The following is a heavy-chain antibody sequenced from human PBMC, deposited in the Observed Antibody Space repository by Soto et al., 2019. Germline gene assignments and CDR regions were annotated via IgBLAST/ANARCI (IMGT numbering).Heavy chain of an antibody. D-gene: IGHD5-18*01. CDR1: GGSISSGDYY. CDR3: ARAAYRYGYREDE. J-gene: IGHJ4*02. CDR2: IYYSGST. V-gene: IGHV4-30-4*01. Sequence: QVQLQESGPGLVKPSQTLSLTCTVSGGSISSGDYYWSWIRQPPGKGLEWIGYIYYSGSTYYNPSLRSRVTISVDPSKNQVSLKLSVVTAADTAVYYCARAAYRYGYREDEWGQGTLVTVSS.